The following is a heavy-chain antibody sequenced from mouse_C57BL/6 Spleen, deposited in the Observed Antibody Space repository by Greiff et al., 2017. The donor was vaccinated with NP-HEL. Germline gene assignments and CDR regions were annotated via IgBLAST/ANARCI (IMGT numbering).Heavy chain of an antibody. J-gene: IGHJ2*01. Sequence: DVKLQESGAELVRPGASVKLSCTASGFNIKDDYMHWVKQRPEQGLEWIGWIDPENGDTEYASKFQGKATITADTSSNTAYLQLSSLTSEDTAVYYSTTDYDYDYWGQGTTLTVSS. V-gene: IGHV14-4*01. CDR2: IDPENGDT. CDR3: TTDYDYDY. D-gene: IGHD2-4*01. CDR1: GFNIKDDY.